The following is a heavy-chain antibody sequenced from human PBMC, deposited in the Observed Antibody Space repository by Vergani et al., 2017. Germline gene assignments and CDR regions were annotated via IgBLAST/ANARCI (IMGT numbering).Heavy chain of an antibody. CDR3: ARIRGGSAPYLHY. V-gene: IGHV3-7*01. D-gene: IGHD2-15*01. CDR2: IKRDGTET. CDR1: GFTFSTYA. Sequence: EVQLLESGGGLVQPGGSLRLSCAASGFTFSTYAMAWIRLAPGKGLDWVASIKRDGTETFYVDSVKGRFTISRDNAKTTLYLQMNSLRDEDRGVYYCARIRGGSAPYLHYWGQGTLVTVAS. J-gene: IGHJ1*01.